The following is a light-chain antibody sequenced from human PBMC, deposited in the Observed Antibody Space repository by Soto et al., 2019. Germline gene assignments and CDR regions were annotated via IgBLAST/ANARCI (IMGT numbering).Light chain of an antibody. Sequence: DIQMTQSPSSLSASVGDTVTITCRASQSSSSRLSWYQQKPGKAPTLVIYGASNLQSGVPSRFSGSRSGTDFTLTISSLQPEDFATYSCQQSYSRVTFGQGTKVDIK. V-gene: IGKV1-39*01. CDR3: QQSYSRVT. CDR2: GAS. J-gene: IGKJ1*01. CDR1: QSSSSR.